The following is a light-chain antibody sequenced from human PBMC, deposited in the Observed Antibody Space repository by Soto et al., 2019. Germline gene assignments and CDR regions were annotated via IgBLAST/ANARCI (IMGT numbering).Light chain of an antibody. CDR2: EVS. V-gene: IGLV2-14*03. J-gene: IGLJ1*01. CDR1: NSDVGAFNY. Sequence: SALTQPASVSGSPGQSIAITCTGTNSDVGAFNYVSWYQQHPDKAPKLMIYEVSNRPSGVSNRFSGSKSVNTATLTISGLQTEDEADYYCSSYTTSSTRVFGTGTKLTVL. CDR3: SSYTTSSTRV.